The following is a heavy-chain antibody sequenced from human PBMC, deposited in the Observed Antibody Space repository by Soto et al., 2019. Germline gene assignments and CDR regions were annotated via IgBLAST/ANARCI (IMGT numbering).Heavy chain of an antibody. CDR1: GVTFSSYA. V-gene: IGHV1-69*13. J-gene: IGHJ3*02. Sequence: ASVKVSCKASGVTFSSYAISWVRQAPGQGLEWMGGIIPIFGTANYAQKFQGRVTITADESTSTAYMELSSLRSEDTAVYYCARDFDGDGAFVIWGQGTMVTVSS. D-gene: IGHD7-27*01. CDR2: IIPIFGTA. CDR3: ARDFDGDGAFVI.